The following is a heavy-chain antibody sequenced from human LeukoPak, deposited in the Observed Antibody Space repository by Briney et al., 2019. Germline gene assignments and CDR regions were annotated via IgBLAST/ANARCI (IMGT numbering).Heavy chain of an antibody. CDR3: ARDKWGHTAERAVMDV. D-gene: IGHD5-18*01. V-gene: IGHV1-2*02. J-gene: IGHJ6*02. CDR2: INPNSGGT. CDR1: GYTFTGDY. Sequence: ASVRVSCKASGYTFTGDYMHWVRQAPGQGLEWMGWINPNSGGTNYAQKFQGRVTMTGDTSISTAYMELSRLRSDDTAVYYCARDKWGHTAERAVMDVWGQGTTVTVSS.